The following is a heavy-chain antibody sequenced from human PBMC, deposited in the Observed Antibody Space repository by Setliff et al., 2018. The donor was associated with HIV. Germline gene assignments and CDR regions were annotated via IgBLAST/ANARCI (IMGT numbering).Heavy chain of an antibody. J-gene: IGHJ5*02. Sequence: SETLSLTCTVSGGSMNSHYWSWIRQSPGRGLEWIGYIYYSVSTKYNPSLKSRVSMSIDTSKNQFSLKMSSVTAADTAVYYCVRNHEWALGTWGQGLLVTVSS. D-gene: IGHD1-26*01. CDR1: GGSMNSHY. CDR2: IYYSVST. CDR3: VRNHEWALGT. V-gene: IGHV4-59*11.